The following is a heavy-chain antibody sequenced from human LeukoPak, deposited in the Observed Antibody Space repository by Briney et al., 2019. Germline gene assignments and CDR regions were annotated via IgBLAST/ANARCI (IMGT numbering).Heavy chain of an antibody. CDR3: ATGRWLRLFDY. D-gene: IGHD5-24*01. Sequence: PGGSLRLSCAASGFTVRSTYMSWVRQAPGKGLEWVSIIYAGGSAYYADSVKGRFTISRDNSKNTLYLQMNSLRVEDMAVYYCATGRWLRLFDYWGQGTLVTVSS. J-gene: IGHJ4*02. V-gene: IGHV3-66*01. CDR1: GFTVRSTY. CDR2: IYAGGSA.